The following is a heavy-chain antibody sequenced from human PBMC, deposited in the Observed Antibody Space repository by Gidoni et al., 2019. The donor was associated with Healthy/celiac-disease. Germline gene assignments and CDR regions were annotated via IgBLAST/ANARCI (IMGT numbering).Heavy chain of an antibody. CDR3: ARGRVSDDILAGYYFDY. Sequence: KYAQKLQGRVTMTKDTSTSTAYMELRSLSSDDTAVYYSARGRVSDDILAGYYFDYWGQGTLVTVSS. J-gene: IGHJ4*02. D-gene: IGHD3-9*01. V-gene: IGHV1-18*01.